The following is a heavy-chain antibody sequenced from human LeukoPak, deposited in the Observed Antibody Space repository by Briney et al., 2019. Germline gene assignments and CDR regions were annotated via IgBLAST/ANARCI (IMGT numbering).Heavy chain of an antibody. CDR2: IKTDGSEK. CDR3: ARMSGWYWFDY. J-gene: IGHJ4*02. Sequence: GGSLRLSCAASGFTFTNYWMSWVRQPPGKGLEWVANIKTDGSEKYYVDSVKGRFTISRDNTKNSLYLQMNSLRAEDTAMYYCARMSGWYWFDYWGRGTQVTVSS. D-gene: IGHD6-19*01. V-gene: IGHV3-7*01. CDR1: GFTFTNYW.